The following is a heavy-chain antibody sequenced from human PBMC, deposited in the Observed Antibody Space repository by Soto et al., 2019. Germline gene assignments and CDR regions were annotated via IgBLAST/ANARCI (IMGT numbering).Heavy chain of an antibody. CDR1: GGSFSGYY. CDR2: INHSGST. CDR3: ARDKITGLFDY. V-gene: IGHV4-34*01. Sequence: QVQLQQWGAGLLKPSETLSLTCAVYGGSFSGYYWTWIRQPPGTGLEWIAEINHSGSTNYHTSLKSRVTLSVDTSKNPFSLKLTPLPAADTAVYCCARDKITGLFDYWGQGTLVTVSS. D-gene: IGHD2-8*02. J-gene: IGHJ4*02.